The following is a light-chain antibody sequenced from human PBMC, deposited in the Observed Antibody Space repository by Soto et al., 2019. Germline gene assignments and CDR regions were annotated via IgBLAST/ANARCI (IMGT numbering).Light chain of an antibody. CDR1: QGVSNY. Sequence: EIVLTQSPAALPLSPGERATLSCRASQGVSNYLAWYQQKPGQAPRLLIYDASKRATGIPARFSGSGYGTAFTLTISSLEPEDFAVYYCQQRSTWYTFGQGTKLEIK. J-gene: IGKJ2*01. CDR2: DAS. CDR3: QQRSTWYT. V-gene: IGKV3-11*01.